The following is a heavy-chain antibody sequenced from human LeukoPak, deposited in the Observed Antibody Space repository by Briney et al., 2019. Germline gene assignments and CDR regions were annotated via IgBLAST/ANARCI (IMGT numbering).Heavy chain of an antibody. J-gene: IGHJ3*02. CDR1: GFTFSSYS. V-gene: IGHV3-48*04. D-gene: IGHD3-22*01. CDR3: ARAGIGYYDSSGYYRYDAFDI. CDR2: ISSSGSTI. Sequence: AGGSLRLSCAASGFTFSSYSMNWVRQAPGKGLEWVSYISSSGSTIYYADSVKGRFTISRDNAKNSLYLQMNSLRAEDTAVCYCARAGIGYYDSSGYYRYDAFDIWGQGTMVTVSS.